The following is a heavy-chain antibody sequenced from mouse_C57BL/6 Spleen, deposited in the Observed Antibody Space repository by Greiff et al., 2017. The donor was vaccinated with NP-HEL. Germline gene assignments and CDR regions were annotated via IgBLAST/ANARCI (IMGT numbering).Heavy chain of an antibody. Sequence: EVKVEESGPGLVKPSQSLSLTCSVTGYSITSCYYWNWIRQFPGNKLEWMGYISYDGSNNYNPSLKNRISITRDTSKNQFFLKLNYVTTEDTATYYSARGRENWDVDYWGQGTTLTVSA. CDR3: ARGRENWDVDY. D-gene: IGHD4-1*01. V-gene: IGHV3-6*01. CDR1: GYSITSCYY. J-gene: IGHJ2*01. CDR2: ISYDGSN.